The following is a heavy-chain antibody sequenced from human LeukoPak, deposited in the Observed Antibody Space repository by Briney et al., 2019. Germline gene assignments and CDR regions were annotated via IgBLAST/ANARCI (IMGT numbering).Heavy chain of an antibody. D-gene: IGHD1-26*01. CDR2: IRYDGSNK. CDR1: GFTFSSYG. Sequence: GGSLRLSCAASGFTFSSYGMHWVRQAPGKGLEWVAFIRYDGSNKHYADSVKGRFTISRDNSKNTLYLQMNSLRAEDTAVYYCAKDAWEGKHFDYWGQGTLVTVSS. V-gene: IGHV3-30*02. J-gene: IGHJ4*02. CDR3: AKDAWEGKHFDY.